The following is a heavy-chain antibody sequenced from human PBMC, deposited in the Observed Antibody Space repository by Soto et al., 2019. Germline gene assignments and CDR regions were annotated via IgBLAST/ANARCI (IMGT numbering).Heavy chain of an antibody. V-gene: IGHV1-69*08. D-gene: IGHD2-21*01. CDR2: IIPILGIA. CDR1: GGTFSSYT. J-gene: IGHJ4*02. CDR3: ARDPSAGDSAGY. Sequence: QVQLVQSGAEVKKPGSSVKVSCKASGGTFSSYTISWVRQAPGQGLEWMGRIIPILGIANYAQKLQGRVTITADKSTSTAFMELSSLRSEDTAVYYCARDPSAGDSAGYWGQGTLVTVSS.